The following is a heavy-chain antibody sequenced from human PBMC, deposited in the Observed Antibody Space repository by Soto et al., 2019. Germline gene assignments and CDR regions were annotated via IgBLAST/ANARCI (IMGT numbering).Heavy chain of an antibody. Sequence: EVQLLDSGGGLVQPGGSLRLSCAASGFTFSGYALTWVRQAPGKGLEWVSAISGGGDATFYADSVKGRFTISRVNSKNTLYLQMNTLRAEDTAVYYCARKVSGSTGRPDLWYFDLWGRGTLVTVSS. CDR1: GFTFSGYA. V-gene: IGHV3-23*01. D-gene: IGHD3-10*01. CDR3: ARKVSGSTGRPDLWYFDL. J-gene: IGHJ2*01. CDR2: ISGGGDAT.